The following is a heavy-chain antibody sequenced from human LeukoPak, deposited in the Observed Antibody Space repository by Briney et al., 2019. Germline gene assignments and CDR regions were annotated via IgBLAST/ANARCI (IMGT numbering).Heavy chain of an antibody. CDR3: ARDRNSGIFDY. D-gene: IGHD4-23*01. CDR2: IYYSGST. V-gene: IGHV4-39*07. Sequence: GSLRLSCAVSGFSIRYDYMSWVRQPPGKGLEWIGSIYYSGSTYYNPSLKSRVTISVDTSKNQFSLKLSSVTAADTAVYYCARDRNSGIFDYWGQGTLVTVSS. J-gene: IGHJ4*02. CDR1: GFSIRYDY.